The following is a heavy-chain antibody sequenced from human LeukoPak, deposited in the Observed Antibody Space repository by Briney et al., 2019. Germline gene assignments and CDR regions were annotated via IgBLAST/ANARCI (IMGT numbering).Heavy chain of an antibody. D-gene: IGHD1-26*01. CDR1: GFTFDDYA. V-gene: IGHV3-9*01. CDR3: ARVVESYHDY. CDR2: IRWNGGSI. Sequence: GRSLRLSCAASGFTFDDYAMHWVRQAPGKGLEWVSGIRWNGGSIGYADSVKGRFTISRDNAKNSLYLQMNSLRAEDTAMYYCARVVESYHDYWGQGTLVTVSS. J-gene: IGHJ4*02.